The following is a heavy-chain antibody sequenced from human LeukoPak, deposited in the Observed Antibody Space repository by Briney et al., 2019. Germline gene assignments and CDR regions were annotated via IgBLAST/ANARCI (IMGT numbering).Heavy chain of an antibody. CDR1: GGSISSSSYY. CDR3: ARLGYSGYDPLGYYYYGMDV. CDR2: IYYSGST. D-gene: IGHD5-12*01. J-gene: IGHJ6*02. V-gene: IGHV4-39*01. Sequence: SETLSLTCTVSGGSISSSSYYWGWIRQPPGKGLEWIGRIYYSGSTYYNPSLKSRVTISVDTSKNQFSLTLSSVTAADTAVYYCARLGYSGYDPLGYYYYGMDVWGQGTTVTVSS.